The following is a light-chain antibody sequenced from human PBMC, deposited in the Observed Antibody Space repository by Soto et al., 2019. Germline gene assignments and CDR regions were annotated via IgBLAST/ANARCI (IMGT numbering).Light chain of an antibody. CDR3: QQSYSTPPT. CDR1: QSISSY. V-gene: IGKV1-39*01. Sequence: DIQMTQSPSSLSASVGDRVTITCRASQSISSYLNWYQQKPGKAPKLLIYAASSLQSGVPSRFSGSVSGTDFTLTISSLQPEYFATYYCQQSYSTPPTFGQGTKVEIK. J-gene: IGKJ1*01. CDR2: AAS.